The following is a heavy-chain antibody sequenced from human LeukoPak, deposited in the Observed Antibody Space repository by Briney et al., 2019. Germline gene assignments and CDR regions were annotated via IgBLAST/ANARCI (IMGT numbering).Heavy chain of an antibody. CDR2: IYYSGST. CDR1: GFTFSSYA. V-gene: IGHV4-59*01. Sequence: GSLRLSCAASGFTFSSYAMSWVRQAPGKGLEWIGDIYYSGSTKYNPSLKSRVTISVDTSKNQFSLKLSSVTAADTAVYYCARGVYIAAAQYGYWGQGTLVTVSS. J-gene: IGHJ4*02. CDR3: ARGVYIAAAQYGY. D-gene: IGHD6-13*01.